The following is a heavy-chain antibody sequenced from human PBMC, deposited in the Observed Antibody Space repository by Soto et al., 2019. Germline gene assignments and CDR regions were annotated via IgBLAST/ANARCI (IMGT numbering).Heavy chain of an antibody. D-gene: IGHD3-10*01. CDR2: IKQDGSEK. CDR3: ARVGRGRQFDP. CDR1: GFTFSSHW. V-gene: IGHV3-7*01. Sequence: GGSLRLSCAASGFTFSSHWMSWVRQAPGKGLEWVANIKQDGSEKYYVDSVKGRFTISRDNAKNSLYLQMNSLRAEDTAVYYCARVGRGRQFDPWGQGTLVTVSS. J-gene: IGHJ5*02.